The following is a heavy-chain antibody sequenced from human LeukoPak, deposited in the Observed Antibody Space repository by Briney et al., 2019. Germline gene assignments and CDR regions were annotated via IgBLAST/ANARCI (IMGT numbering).Heavy chain of an antibody. CDR1: GGSISSSSYY. Sequence: SETLSLTCTVSGGSISSSSYYWGWIRQPPGKGLEWIGSIYYSGSTYYNPSLKSRVTISVDTSKNQFSLKLSSVTAADTAVYYCARALDYYGSGSYFFRSEPDYWGQGTLVTVSS. CDR3: ARALDYYGSGSYFFRSEPDY. CDR2: IYYSGST. J-gene: IGHJ4*02. V-gene: IGHV4-39*01. D-gene: IGHD3-10*01.